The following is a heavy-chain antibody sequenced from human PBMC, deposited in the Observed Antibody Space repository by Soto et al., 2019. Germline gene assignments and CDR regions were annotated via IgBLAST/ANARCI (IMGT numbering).Heavy chain of an antibody. Sequence: ASVKVSCKASGYTFTIYASHWVRQAPGQRLEWMGWINAGNGNTKYSQKFQDRVTITRDTSASTAYMELSSLRSEDTAVYYCARDLGGWPDYWGQGTLVTVSS. D-gene: IGHD6-19*01. CDR3: ARDLGGWPDY. J-gene: IGHJ4*02. V-gene: IGHV1-3*01. CDR2: INAGNGNT. CDR1: GYTFTIYA.